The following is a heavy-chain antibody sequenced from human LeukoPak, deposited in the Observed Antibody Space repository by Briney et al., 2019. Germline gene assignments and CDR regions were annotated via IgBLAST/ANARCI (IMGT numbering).Heavy chain of an antibody. J-gene: IGHJ4*02. CDR2: ISGSGGST. CDR3: AKDTGAMEGNGYFDY. D-gene: IGHD5-18*01. V-gene: IGHV3-23*01. Sequence: ESGGTLRLSCAASGFTFSSYGMSWVRQAPGKGLEWVSAISGSGGSTYYADSVKGRFTISRDNSKNTLYLQMNSLRAEDTAVYYCAKDTGAMEGNGYFDYWGQGTLVTVSS. CDR1: GFTFSSYG.